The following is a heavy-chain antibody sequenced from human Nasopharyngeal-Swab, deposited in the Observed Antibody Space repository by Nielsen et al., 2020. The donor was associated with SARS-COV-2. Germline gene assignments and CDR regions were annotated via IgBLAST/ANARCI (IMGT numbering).Heavy chain of an antibody. J-gene: IGHJ4*02. V-gene: IGHV1-3*01. CDR3: ARGIAAAGTLDY. D-gene: IGHD6-13*01. CDR1: GYTFTNYA. CDR2: INAGNGDT. Sequence: ASVKVSCKTSGYTFTNYAINWVRQAPGQGLEWMGWINAGNGDTKYSQTFQGRVTITRDTSASTAYMELSGLRSEDTAVYYCARGIAAAGTLDYWGQGTLVTVSS.